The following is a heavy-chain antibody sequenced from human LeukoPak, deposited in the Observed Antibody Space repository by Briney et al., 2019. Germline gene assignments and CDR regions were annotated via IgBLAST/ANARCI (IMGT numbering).Heavy chain of an antibody. CDR1: GFTFSTNW. Sequence: GGSLRLSCTASGFTFSTNWMAWVRQAPGKGLEWVANIKEDGSETYYVDSVKGRFTISRDNTKNSVYLQMSSLRAEDTAVYYCARDPDCTTTSCFDYWGQGTLVTVSS. CDR2: IKEDGSET. CDR3: ARDPDCTTTSCFDY. J-gene: IGHJ4*02. D-gene: IGHD2-2*01. V-gene: IGHV3-7*03.